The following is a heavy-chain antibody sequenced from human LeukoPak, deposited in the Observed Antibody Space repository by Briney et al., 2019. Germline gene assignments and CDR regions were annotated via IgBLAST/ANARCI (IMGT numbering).Heavy chain of an antibody. Sequence: SSQTLSLTCAISGDSVSSNSAGWNWIRQSPSRGLEWLGRTYYRAKRYNNYAVSVKCPITIHPDTSKTQFSLQLNSVTPENTAVYYCARDAGAEATSFDYWGQGTLVTVS. D-gene: IGHD5-12*01. CDR2: TYYRAKRYN. CDR3: ARDAGAEATSFDY. CDR1: GDSVSSNSAG. V-gene: IGHV6-1*01. J-gene: IGHJ4*02.